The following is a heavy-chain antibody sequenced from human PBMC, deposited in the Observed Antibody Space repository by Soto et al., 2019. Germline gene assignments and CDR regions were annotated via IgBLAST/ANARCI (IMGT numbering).Heavy chain of an antibody. D-gene: IGHD5-18*01. V-gene: IGHV5-10-1*01. Sequence: PVASLTISCAPCAHTFTIYHITWARQLPGKALACLATPATPDSYTTYITSFEGHVTISADKSSRTAYLQWTSLEASDTAMHYCARGDTEIVRKGVDVWGQGTTVTFSS. CDR3: ARGDTEIVRKGVDV. CDR1: AHTFTIYH. J-gene: IGHJ6*01. CDR2: PATPDSYT.